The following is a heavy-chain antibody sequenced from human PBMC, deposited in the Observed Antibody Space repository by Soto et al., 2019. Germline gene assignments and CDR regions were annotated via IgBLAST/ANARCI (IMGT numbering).Heavy chain of an antibody. J-gene: IGHJ4*02. CDR3: AKGSAAAAGFDY. CDR1: GFSFSRYA. V-gene: IGHV3-23*05. D-gene: IGHD6-13*01. CDR2: TTNSGSST. Sequence: GGSLRLSCAASGFSFSRYAMSWVRQAPGKGLEWVSSTTNSGSSTSFADSVKGRFTVSRDNSKNTLYLQMNSLRADDTAVYYCAKGSAAAAGFDYWGQGTLVTVSS.